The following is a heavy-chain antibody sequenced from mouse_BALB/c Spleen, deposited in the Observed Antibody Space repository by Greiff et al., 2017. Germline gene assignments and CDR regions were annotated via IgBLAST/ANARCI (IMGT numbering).Heavy chain of an antibody. Sequence: EVQLQESGAELVKPGASVKLSCTASGFNIKDTYMHWVKQRPEQGLEWIGRIDPANGNTKYDPKFQGKATITADTSSNTAYLQLSSLTSEDTAVYYCATFGAMDYWGQGTTLTVSS. J-gene: IGHJ2*01. D-gene: IGHD1-1*02. CDR3: ATFGAMDY. CDR1: GFNIKDTY. V-gene: IGHV14-3*02. CDR2: IDPANGNT.